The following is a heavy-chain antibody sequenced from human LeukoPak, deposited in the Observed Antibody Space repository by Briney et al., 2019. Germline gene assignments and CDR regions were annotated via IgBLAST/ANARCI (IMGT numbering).Heavy chain of an antibody. Sequence: GGSLRLSCAASGFTFSTYSMNWVRQAPGKGLEWVSYISSSSTTIYYADSVKGRFTISRDNAKNSLYLQMNSLRAEDTAVYYCARGSNYATTWFDPWGQGTLVTVSS. CDR1: GFTFSTYS. D-gene: IGHD4-11*01. CDR2: ISSSSTTI. CDR3: ARGSNYATTWFDP. J-gene: IGHJ5*02. V-gene: IGHV3-48*04.